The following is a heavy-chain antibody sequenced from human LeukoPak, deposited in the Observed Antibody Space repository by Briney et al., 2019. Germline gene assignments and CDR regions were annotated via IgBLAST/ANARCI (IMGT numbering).Heavy chain of an antibody. CDR2: INPNSGGT. V-gene: IGHV1-2*02. Sequence: ASVKVSCKASGYTFTGYYMHWVRQAPGQGLEWMGWINPNSGGTNYAQKFQGRVTMTRDTSISTAYMELSRLRSDDTAVYYCARELMVRGVTSYYYYYMDVWGKGTTVTVSS. J-gene: IGHJ6*03. CDR3: ARELMVRGVTSYYYYYMDV. D-gene: IGHD3-10*01. CDR1: GYTFTGYY.